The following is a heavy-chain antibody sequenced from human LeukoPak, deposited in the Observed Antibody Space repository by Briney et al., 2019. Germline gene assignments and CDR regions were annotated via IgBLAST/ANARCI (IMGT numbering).Heavy chain of an antibody. V-gene: IGHV6-1*01. D-gene: IGHD3-3*01. J-gene: IGHJ5*02. CDR1: GDSVSSNSAA. CDR2: TYYRSKWYN. Sequence: SQTLSLTCAISGDSVSSNSAAWTWIRQSPSRGLEWLGRTYYRSKWYNDYAVSVKSRITINPDTSKNQFSLQLNSVTPEDTAVCYCARAHYDFWSGLNWFDPWGQGTLVTVSS. CDR3: ARAHYDFWSGLNWFDP.